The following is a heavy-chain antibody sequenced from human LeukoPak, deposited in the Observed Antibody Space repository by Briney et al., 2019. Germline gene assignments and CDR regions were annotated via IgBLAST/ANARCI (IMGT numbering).Heavy chain of an antibody. Sequence: GGSLRLSCAASGFTFSTYAMSWVRQAPGKGLEWVSGISGGGNSAYYAGSAKGRFTIPRDNSKNTLYLQMNSLSADDTGIYYCAKDRLGAAAAVFDYRGQGTLVTVSS. J-gene: IGHJ4*02. CDR1: GFTFSTYA. D-gene: IGHD6-13*01. CDR3: AKDRLGAAAAVFDY. V-gene: IGHV3-23*01. CDR2: ISGGGNSA.